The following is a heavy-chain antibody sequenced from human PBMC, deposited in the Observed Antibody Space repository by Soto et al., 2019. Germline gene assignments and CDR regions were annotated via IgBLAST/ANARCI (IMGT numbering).Heavy chain of an antibody. CDR2: IIPIFGTA. Sequence: QVQLVQSGAEVKKPGSSVKVSCTASGGTFSSYAISWVRQAPGQGLEWMGGIIPIFGTANYAQKFQGRVTITADESTSTAYMELSSLRSEDTAVYYCARGAYDSSGYQYYFDYWGQGTLVTVSS. D-gene: IGHD3-22*01. J-gene: IGHJ4*02. V-gene: IGHV1-69*01. CDR3: ARGAYDSSGYQYYFDY. CDR1: GGTFSSYA.